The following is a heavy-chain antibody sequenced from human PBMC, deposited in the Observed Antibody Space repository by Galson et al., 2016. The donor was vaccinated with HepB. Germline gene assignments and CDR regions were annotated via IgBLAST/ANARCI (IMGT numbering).Heavy chain of an antibody. J-gene: IGHJ4*02. CDR2: ISAHSGNT. CDR1: GYTFTNNG. V-gene: IGHV1-18*01. CDR3: ARDRDAALDY. D-gene: IGHD6-13*01. Sequence: SVKVSCKVSGYTFTNNGISWVRQAPGQGLEWMGWISAHSGNTNYAQKFQGRLTLTKDTSASTVYMELRSLRFDDTAMYYCARDRDAALDYWGQGALVPVSS.